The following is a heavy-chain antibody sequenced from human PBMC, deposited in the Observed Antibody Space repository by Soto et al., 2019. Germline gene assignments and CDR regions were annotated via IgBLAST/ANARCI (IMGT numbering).Heavy chain of an antibody. CDR1: GGSISSYY. V-gene: IGHV4-59*01. CDR2: IYYSGST. D-gene: IGHD1-26*01. Sequence: SETLSLTCTVSGGSISSYYWSWIRQPPGKGLEWIGYIYYSGSTNYNPSLKSRVTISVDTSKNQFSLKLSSVTAADTAVYYCARGISRKVGFDFWGQGTLVTVSS. CDR3: ARGISRKVGFDF. J-gene: IGHJ4*02.